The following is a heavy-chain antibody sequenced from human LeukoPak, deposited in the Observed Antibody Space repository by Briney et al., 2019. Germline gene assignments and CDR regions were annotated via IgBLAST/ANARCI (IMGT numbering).Heavy chain of an antibody. CDR1: GFTFVRYG. Sequence: GGSLRLSCAASGFTFVRYGMHWVRQAPGKGLEWVSFIRYDGSQQYYADSVEGRFTISRDNSKNTLYLQMNNLRVEDTALYYCAKDTPHKTQYPPPFGYWGPGTLVTVSS. J-gene: IGHJ4*02. CDR3: AKDTPHKTQYPPPFGY. D-gene: IGHD2/OR15-2a*01. CDR2: IRYDGSQQ. V-gene: IGHV3-30*02.